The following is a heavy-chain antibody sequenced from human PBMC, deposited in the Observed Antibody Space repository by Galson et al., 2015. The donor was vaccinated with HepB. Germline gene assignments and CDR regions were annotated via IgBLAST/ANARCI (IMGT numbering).Heavy chain of an antibody. V-gene: IGHV3-74*01. Sequence: SLRLSCAASGFTSSSYWMHWVRQAPGKGLVWVSRINRDGSSTNYADSVEGRFTISRDNAKSTLYLQMNSLRAEDTAVYYCARGNGYYGNDYWGQGTLVTVS. D-gene: IGHD3-22*01. CDR2: INRDGSST. CDR3: ARGNGYYGNDY. J-gene: IGHJ4*02. CDR1: GFTSSSYW.